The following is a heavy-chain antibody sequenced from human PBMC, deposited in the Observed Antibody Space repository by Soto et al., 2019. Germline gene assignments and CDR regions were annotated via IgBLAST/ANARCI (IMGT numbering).Heavy chain of an antibody. J-gene: IGHJ5*02. Sequence: ASVKVSCKASGYTFTSYGISWVRQAPGQGLEWMGWISAYNGNTNYAQKLQGRVTMTTDTSTSTAYMELRSLRSDDTAVYYCARADSQLLHNWFDPWGQGTLVTVPS. V-gene: IGHV1-18*01. CDR3: ARADSQLLHNWFDP. CDR2: ISAYNGNT. D-gene: IGHD1-26*01. CDR1: GYTFTSYG.